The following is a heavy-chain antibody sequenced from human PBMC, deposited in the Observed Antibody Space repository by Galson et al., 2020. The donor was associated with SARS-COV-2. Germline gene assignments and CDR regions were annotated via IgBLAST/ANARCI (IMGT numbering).Heavy chain of an antibody. CDR1: GYTFSNYW. Sequence: HGESLKISCKGSGYTFSNYWIGWARQMPGKGLEWMGIIFPGDSDTRYSPSFQGQVTISADKSISTAYLQWTSLKASDTAIYYCARPIYGDSRLHPRDIWGQGTVVTVSS. CDR3: ARPIYGDSRLHPRDI. D-gene: IGHD4-17*01. V-gene: IGHV5-51*01. CDR2: IFPGDSDT. J-gene: IGHJ3*02.